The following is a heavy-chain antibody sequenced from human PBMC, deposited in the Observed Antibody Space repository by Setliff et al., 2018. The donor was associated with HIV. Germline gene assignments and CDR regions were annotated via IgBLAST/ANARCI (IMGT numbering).Heavy chain of an antibody. V-gene: IGHV3-23*01. J-gene: IGHJ3*02. CDR1: GFSFSNYA. CDR2: VIRGGHNT. Sequence: GGSLRLSCAASGFSFSNYAMSWVRQAPGKGLEWVSSVIRGGHNTFYADSVKGRFTISRDNAKDTLYLQLNRLRVEDTAVYYCARWGEPAQRAFDIWGQGTLVTVSS. CDR3: ARWGEPAQRAFDI. D-gene: IGHD3-16*01.